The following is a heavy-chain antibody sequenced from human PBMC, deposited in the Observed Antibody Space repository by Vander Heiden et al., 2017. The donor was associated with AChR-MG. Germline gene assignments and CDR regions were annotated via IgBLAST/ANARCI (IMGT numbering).Heavy chain of an antibody. Sequence: QVQLVQSGAEVKKPGASVAVSCKASGYTFTSYYMHWVRQAPGQGLEWMGIINPSGGSTSYAQKFQGRVTMTRDTSTSTVYMELSSLRSEDTAVYYCARSKDIGVVVAAGHRGCDPWGQGTLVNVAS. D-gene: IGHD2-15*01. CDR3: ARSKDIGVVVAAGHRGCDP. J-gene: IGHJ5*02. CDR1: GYTFTSYY. V-gene: IGHV1-46*01. CDR2: INPSGGST.